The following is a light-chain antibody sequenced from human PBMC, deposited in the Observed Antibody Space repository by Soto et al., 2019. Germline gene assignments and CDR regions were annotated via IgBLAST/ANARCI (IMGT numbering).Light chain of an antibody. J-gene: IGKJ1*01. V-gene: IGKV3-15*01. Sequence: EIVMTQSPATVSVSLGERATLSCRASQSVSSNLAWYQQKPGQAPRLLIFHASTRATGIPARFSGSGSGTEFTLTISRLEPEDFAVYYCQHFVNSLTWTFGQGTKVDI. CDR1: QSVSSN. CDR2: HAS. CDR3: QHFVNSLTWT.